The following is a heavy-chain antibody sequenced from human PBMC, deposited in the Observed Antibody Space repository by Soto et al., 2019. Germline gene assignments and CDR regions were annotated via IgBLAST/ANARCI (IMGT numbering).Heavy chain of an antibody. J-gene: IGHJ3*02. CDR3: AKNSRMIVAVIAAFEN. CDR2: ISFDVKKK. V-gene: IGHV3-30*18. CDR1: GFVFSDFG. Sequence: QVQLVESGGGVVQPGRSLRLSCVGSGFVFSDFGMNWVRQAPGKGLEWVAVISFDVKKKYYADSVKGRFSISRDNSKNTVSLQINSLGAEDTAVYYCAKNSRMIVAVIAAFENWGQGTMVTVSS. D-gene: IGHD3-22*01.